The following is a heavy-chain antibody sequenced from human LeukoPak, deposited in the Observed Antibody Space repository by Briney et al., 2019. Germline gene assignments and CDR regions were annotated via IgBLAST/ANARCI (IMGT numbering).Heavy chain of an antibody. D-gene: IGHD4-17*01. Sequence: GASVKVSCKASGYTFTSYGISWVRQAPGQGLEWMGWISAYNGNTNYAQKLQGRVTMTTDTSTSTAYMELRSLRSDDTAVYYCARDARAFWGSTVTLDYWGQGTLVTVSS. V-gene: IGHV1-18*01. J-gene: IGHJ4*02. CDR2: ISAYNGNT. CDR1: GYTFTSYG. CDR3: ARDARAFWGSTVTLDY.